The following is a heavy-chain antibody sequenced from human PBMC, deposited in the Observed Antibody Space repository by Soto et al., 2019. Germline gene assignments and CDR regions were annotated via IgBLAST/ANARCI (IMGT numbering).Heavy chain of an antibody. D-gene: IGHD3-9*01. CDR3: AGVNYFEGFGHNRDLFAF. V-gene: IGHV1-69*13. J-gene: IGHJ3*01. CDR1: GGTFSSYA. Sequence: SVKVSCKASGGTFSSYAISWVRQAPGQGLEWMGGIIPIFGTANYAQKFQGRVTITADESTSTAYMELSSLRSEDTAVYYCAGVNYFEGFGHNRDLFAFWGQGTSVP. CDR2: IIPIFGTA.